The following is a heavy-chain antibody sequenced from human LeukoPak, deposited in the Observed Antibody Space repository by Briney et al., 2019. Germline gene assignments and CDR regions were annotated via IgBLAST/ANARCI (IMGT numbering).Heavy chain of an antibody. D-gene: IGHD6-19*01. Sequence: PGGSLRLSCAASGFTFSSYSTNWVRQAPGKGLEWVSSISSSSSYIYYADSVKGRFTISRDNAKNSLYLQMNSLRAEDTAVYYCARDLRVSSGWYVDWFDPWGQGALVTVSS. V-gene: IGHV3-21*01. CDR3: ARDLRVSSGWYVDWFDP. CDR2: ISSSSSYI. J-gene: IGHJ5*02. CDR1: GFTFSSYS.